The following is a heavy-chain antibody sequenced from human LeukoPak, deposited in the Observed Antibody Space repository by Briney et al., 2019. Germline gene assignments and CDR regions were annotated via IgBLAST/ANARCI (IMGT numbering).Heavy chain of an antibody. CDR3: ARAPYSSSWYPYYYYGMDV. V-gene: IGHV4-61*01. D-gene: IGHD6-13*01. CDR2: IYYSGST. CDR1: GGSVSSGSYY. Sequence: SETLSLTCTVSGGSVSSGSYYWSWIRQPPGKGLEWIGYIYYSGSTNYNPSLKSRVTISVDTSKNQFSLKLSSVTAADTAVYYCARAPYSSSWYPYYYYGMDVWGQGTTVTVSS. J-gene: IGHJ6*02.